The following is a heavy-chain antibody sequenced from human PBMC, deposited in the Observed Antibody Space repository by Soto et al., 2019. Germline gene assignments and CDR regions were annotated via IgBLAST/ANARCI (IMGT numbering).Heavy chain of an antibody. CDR1: GGSFSGYY. V-gene: IGHV4-34*01. CDR2: INHSGST. CDR3: AKGDNGSYCDV. D-gene: IGHD1-26*01. Sequence: SETLSLTCAVYGGSFSGYYWSWIRQPPGKGLEWIGQINHSGSTNYNPSLKSRVTISVDTSKNQFPLKLSSVTAADTAVYYCAKGDNGSYCDVWGQGTTVTVSS. J-gene: IGHJ6*02.